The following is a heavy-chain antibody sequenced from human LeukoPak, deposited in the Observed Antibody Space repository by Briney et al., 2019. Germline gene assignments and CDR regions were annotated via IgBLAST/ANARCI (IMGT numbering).Heavy chain of an antibody. D-gene: IGHD6-19*01. V-gene: IGHV7-4-1*02. CDR1: GYTFTNYA. Sequence: ASMKVSCKASGYTFTNYAMNWVRQAPGQGLEWMGWINTNTGNPTYAQGFTGRFVFSLDTSVSTAYLQISSLKAEDTAVYYCARALVGYSSGWYVLGYWGQGTLVTVSS. CDR3: ARALVGYSSGWYVLGY. J-gene: IGHJ4*02. CDR2: INTNTGNP.